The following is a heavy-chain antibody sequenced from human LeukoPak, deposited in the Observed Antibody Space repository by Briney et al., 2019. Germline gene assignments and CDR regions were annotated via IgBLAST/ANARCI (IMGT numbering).Heavy chain of an antibody. J-gene: IGHJ5*02. CDR3: ASFSWGSGSYNQEAIWPWFDP. Sequence: PSETLSLTCTVSGGSISAYYWSWIRQPPGKGLEWIGYINYSGNTNYNPSLKSRVTISVDTSKNQFSLKLSSVTAADTAVYYCASFSWGSGSYNQEAIWPWFDPWGQGTLVIVSS. CDR1: GGSISAYY. V-gene: IGHV4-59*08. D-gene: IGHD3-10*01. CDR2: INYSGNT.